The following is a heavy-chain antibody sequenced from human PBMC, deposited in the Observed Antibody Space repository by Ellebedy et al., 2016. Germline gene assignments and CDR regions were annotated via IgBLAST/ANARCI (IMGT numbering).Heavy chain of an antibody. CDR1: GGSISYYY. CDR3: ARVAGSGWPPPYFDY. V-gene: IGHV4-59*01. D-gene: IGHD6-19*01. CDR2: ISYRGST. J-gene: IGHJ4*02. Sequence: SETLSLTXTVSGGSISYYYWSWIRQPPGKGLERIGYISYRGSTNFNPSLKSRVTISVDTSRSQFSLKLTSVTAADTAVYYCARVAGSGWPPPYFDYWGQGTLVTVSS.